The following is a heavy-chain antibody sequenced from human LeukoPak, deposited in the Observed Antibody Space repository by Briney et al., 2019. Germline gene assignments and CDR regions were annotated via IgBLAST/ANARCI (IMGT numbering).Heavy chain of an antibody. CDR2: IWYDGSNK. CDR3: ARVAAMVPSPIDY. J-gene: IGHJ4*02. CDR1: GFTFSSYG. Sequence: GGSLRLSCAASGFTFSSYGMHWVRQAPGKGLEWVAVIWYDGSNKYYADSVKGRFTISRDNSKNTLYLQMNSLRAEDTAVYYCARVAAMVPSPIDYWGQGTLVTVSS. V-gene: IGHV3-33*01. D-gene: IGHD5-18*01.